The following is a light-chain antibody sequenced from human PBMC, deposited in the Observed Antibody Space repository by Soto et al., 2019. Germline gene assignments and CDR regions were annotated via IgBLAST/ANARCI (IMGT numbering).Light chain of an antibody. Sequence: QSALTQPRPVSESPGQSVTISCTGTSSVVRGSIYVSCYQEHPGKAPNLMVYDVSKRPSGVPDRFSGSKSGNTASLTISGLQAEDEADYYCCTYAGSVYVFGTGTKVTVL. CDR3: CTYAGSVYV. CDR1: SSVVRGSIY. CDR2: DVS. J-gene: IGLJ1*01. V-gene: IGLV2-11*01.